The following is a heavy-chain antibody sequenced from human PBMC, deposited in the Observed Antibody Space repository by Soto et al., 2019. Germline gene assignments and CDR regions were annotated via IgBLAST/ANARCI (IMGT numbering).Heavy chain of an antibody. CDR3: ARDLFGDYFDY. J-gene: IGHJ4*02. Sequence: SETLSLTCTVSGGSFSPNYLSWIRQPPGKGLEWVGYIYYGGTTSYNPSLQSRVTISLETSKSQFSLRLTSVTAADTAVYYCARDLFGDYFDYWGQGTLVTVSS. D-gene: IGHD3-10*01. CDR1: GGSFSPNY. CDR2: IYYGGTT. V-gene: IGHV4-59*12.